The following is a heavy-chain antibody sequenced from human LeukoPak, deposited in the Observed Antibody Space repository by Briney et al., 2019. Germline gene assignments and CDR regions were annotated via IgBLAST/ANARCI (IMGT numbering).Heavy chain of an antibody. Sequence: ASVKVSCKASGYTFTSYDINWVRQATGQGLEWMGWMNPNSGNTGYAQKFQGRVTMTRNTSISTDYMELSSLRSEDTAVYYCASRPRSGYSIDYWGQGTLVTVSS. CDR2: MNPNSGNT. D-gene: IGHD6-19*01. CDR3: ASRPRSGYSIDY. CDR1: GYTFTSYD. J-gene: IGHJ4*02. V-gene: IGHV1-8*01.